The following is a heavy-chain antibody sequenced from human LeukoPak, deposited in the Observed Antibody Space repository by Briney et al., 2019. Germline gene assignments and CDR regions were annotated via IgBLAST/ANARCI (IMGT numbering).Heavy chain of an antibody. CDR1: GFTFSSYW. Sequence: GGSLRLSCAASGFTFSSYWMSGVRQAPGKGLEWVANIKQDGSEKYYVDSVKGRFTISRDNAKNSLYLQMNSLRAEDTAVYYCAREGYDILTGSLAAIGYYFDYWGQGTLVTVSS. V-gene: IGHV3-7*01. CDR3: AREGYDILTGSLAAIGYYFDY. CDR2: IKQDGSEK. J-gene: IGHJ4*02. D-gene: IGHD3-9*01.